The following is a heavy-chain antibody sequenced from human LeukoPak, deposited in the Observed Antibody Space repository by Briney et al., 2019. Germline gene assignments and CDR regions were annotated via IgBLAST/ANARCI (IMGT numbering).Heavy chain of an antibody. V-gene: IGHV3-48*04. J-gene: IGHJ5*02. CDR1: GFTFSSYS. D-gene: IGHD4-17*01. CDR2: ISSSSSTI. Sequence: GGSLRLSCAASGFTFSSYSMNWVRQAPGKGLEWVSYISSSSSTIYYADSVKGRFTISRDNAKNSLYLQMNSLRAGDTAVYYCATTYYGDYAWRFDPWGQGTLVTVSS. CDR3: ATTYYGDYAWRFDP.